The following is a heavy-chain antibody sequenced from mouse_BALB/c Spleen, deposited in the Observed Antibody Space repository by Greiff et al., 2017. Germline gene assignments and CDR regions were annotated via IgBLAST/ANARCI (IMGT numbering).Heavy chain of an antibody. CDR3: ASRGLGRGYAMDY. CDR2: ISYSGST. V-gene: IGHV3-2*02. J-gene: IGHJ4*01. CDR1: GYSITSDYA. Sequence: EVKLMESGPGLVKPSQSLSLTCTVTGYSITSDYAWNWIRQFPGNKLEWMGYISYSGSTSYNPSLKSRISITRDTSKNQFFLQLNSVTTEDTATYYCASRGLGRGYAMDYWGQGTSVTVSS.